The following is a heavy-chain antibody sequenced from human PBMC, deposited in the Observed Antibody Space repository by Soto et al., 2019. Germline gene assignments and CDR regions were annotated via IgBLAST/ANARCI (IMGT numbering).Heavy chain of an antibody. J-gene: IGHJ4*02. CDR2: INHSGST. Sequence: SETLSLTCAVYGGSFSGYYWSWIRQAPGKGLEWIGEINHSGSTNYNPSLKSRVTISVDTSKNQFSLKLSSVTAADTSVYYCARGDLLHGNYWGQGTLVTVSS. V-gene: IGHV4-34*01. CDR3: ARGDLLHGNY. CDR1: GGSFSGYY.